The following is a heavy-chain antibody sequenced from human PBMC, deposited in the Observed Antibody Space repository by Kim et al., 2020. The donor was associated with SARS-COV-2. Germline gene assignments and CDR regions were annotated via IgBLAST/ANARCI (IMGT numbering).Heavy chain of an antibody. D-gene: IGHD3-22*01. J-gene: IGHJ3*02. CDR3: ASQGYYYDSSGSRRAFDI. V-gene: IGHV3-23*01. Sequence: TGRFTISRDTSKTTLYLQMNSLRAEDTAVYYCASQGYYYDSSGSRRAFDIWGQGTMVTVSS.